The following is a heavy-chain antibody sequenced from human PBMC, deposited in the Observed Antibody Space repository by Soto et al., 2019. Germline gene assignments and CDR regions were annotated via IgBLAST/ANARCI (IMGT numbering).Heavy chain of an antibody. J-gene: IGHJ3*02. D-gene: IGHD4-17*01. CDR2: IIPVLDKP. Sequence: QVQLVQSGAEVKKPGSSVRVSCKASGGVFSSYTINWLQQAPGQGLEWMGRIIPVLDKPNYAQKFQGRVTISEDKSTSTAYVELSSLTSEDTAVYFCAKPGDYNDHDAFDIWGQGTRVTVSS. CDR1: GGVFSSYT. CDR3: AKPGDYNDHDAFDI. V-gene: IGHV1-69*02.